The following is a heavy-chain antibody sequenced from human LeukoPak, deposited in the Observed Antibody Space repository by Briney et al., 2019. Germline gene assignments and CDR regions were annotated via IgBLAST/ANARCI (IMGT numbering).Heavy chain of an antibody. J-gene: IGHJ5*02. D-gene: IGHD4-17*01. CDR1: GGSTSSSSYY. CDR3: ARDSYGDYNWFDP. CDR2: IYYSGST. V-gene: IGHV4-39*07. Sequence: SETLSLTCTVSGGSTSSSSYYWGWIRQPPGKGLEWIGSIYYSGSTYYNPSLKSRVTISVDTSKNQFSLKLSSVTAADTAVYYCARDSYGDYNWFDPWGQGTLVTVSS.